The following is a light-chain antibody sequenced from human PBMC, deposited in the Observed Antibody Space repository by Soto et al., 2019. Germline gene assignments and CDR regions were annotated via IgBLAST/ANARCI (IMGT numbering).Light chain of an antibody. CDR1: QSVSSSY. Sequence: EIVLTQSPGTLSLSPGERATLSCRASQSVSSSYLAWYQQKPGQAPRLPIYGASSRGTGIPDRFSGSGSGTDFTLNIIRLEPEDFAVYYCQQYGSSPTTFGQGTKVEIK. V-gene: IGKV3-20*01. J-gene: IGKJ1*01. CDR3: QQYGSSPTT. CDR2: GAS.